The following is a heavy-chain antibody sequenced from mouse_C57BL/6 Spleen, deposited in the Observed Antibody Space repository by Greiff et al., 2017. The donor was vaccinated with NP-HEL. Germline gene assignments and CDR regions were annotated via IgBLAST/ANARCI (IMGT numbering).Heavy chain of an antibody. V-gene: IGHV5-9-1*02. J-gene: IGHJ4*01. CDR3: TRSGSSLYYYAMDY. D-gene: IGHD1-1*01. CDR2: ISSGGDYI. CDR1: GFTFSSYA. Sequence: EVKVVESGEGLVKPGGSLKLSCAASGFTFSSYAMSWVRQTPEKRLEWVAYISSGGDYIYYADTVKGRFTISRDNARNTLYLQMSSLKSEDTAMYYCTRSGSSLYYYAMDYWGQGTSVTVSS.